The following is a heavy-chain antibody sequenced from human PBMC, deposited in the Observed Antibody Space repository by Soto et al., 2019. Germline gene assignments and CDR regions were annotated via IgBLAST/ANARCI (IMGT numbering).Heavy chain of an antibody. CDR2: IIPIFGTP. CDR3: ARQPTVTPYYYYGMDV. Sequence: QVQLVQSGAEVKKPESSVKVSCKASGGTFSSYAISWVRQAPGQGLEWMGGIIPIFGTPDYAQKFQGRVTITADESTSTAYMELSSLRSEDTAVYYCARQPTVTPYYYYGMDVWGQGTTVTVSS. D-gene: IGHD4-4*01. J-gene: IGHJ6*02. CDR1: GGTFSSYA. V-gene: IGHV1-69*12.